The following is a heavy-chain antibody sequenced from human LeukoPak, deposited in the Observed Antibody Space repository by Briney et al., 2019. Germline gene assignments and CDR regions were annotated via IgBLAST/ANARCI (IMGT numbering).Heavy chain of an antibody. CDR2: ISSSSTYI. J-gene: IGHJ4*02. V-gene: IGHV3-21*01. CDR3: ARAGRFLEWLPDPIDY. D-gene: IGHD3-3*01. CDR1: GFTFSSYT. Sequence: PGGSLRLSCAASGFTFSSYTMNWVRQAPGKGPEWVSSISSSSTYIYYADSVKGRFTISRDNAKNSLYLQMNSLRVEDTAVFYCARAGRFLEWLPDPIDYWGQGTLVSVSS.